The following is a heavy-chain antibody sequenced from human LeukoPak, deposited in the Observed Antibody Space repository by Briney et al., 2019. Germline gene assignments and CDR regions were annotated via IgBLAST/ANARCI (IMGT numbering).Heavy chain of an antibody. CDR1: GCTFPSYG. Sequence: ASVKVSCKSSGCTFPSYGISWVRQAPGQGLEWMGWINPNSGGTNYAQKFQGRVTMTRDTSISTAYMVLSRLRPDDTAVYYCARAGILGYDSSGYYTPPVDYWGQGTLVTVSS. CDR2: INPNSGGT. CDR3: ARAGILGYDSSGYYTPPVDY. V-gene: IGHV1-2*02. D-gene: IGHD3-22*01. J-gene: IGHJ4*02.